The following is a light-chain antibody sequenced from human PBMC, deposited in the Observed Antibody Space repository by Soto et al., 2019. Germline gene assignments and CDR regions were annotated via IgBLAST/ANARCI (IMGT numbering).Light chain of an antibody. CDR1: SSNIGAGYD. CDR3: QSYDSSLSGSLV. V-gene: IGLV1-40*01. Sequence: QSVLTQPPSVSGAPGQSVTISCTGSSSNIGAGYDVHWYQQLPGTAPKLLIYGNSNRPSGVPDRFSGSKSGTSASLAITGLHAEDEDDYYCQSYDSSLSGSLVFGGGTQLTVL. J-gene: IGLJ2*01. CDR2: GNS.